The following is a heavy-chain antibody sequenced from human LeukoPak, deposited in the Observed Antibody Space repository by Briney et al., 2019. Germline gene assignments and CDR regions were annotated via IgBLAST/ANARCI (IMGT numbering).Heavy chain of an antibody. CDR3: ARGHSGNTATSRSLNY. Sequence: SETLSLTCAVYGGSFSGYYWSWICQPPGKGLEWIGEINHSGSTNYNPSLKSRVTISVDTSKNQFSLKLRSVTAADTAVYYCARGHSGNTATSRSLNYWGQGTLVTVSS. CDR1: GGSFSGYY. D-gene: IGHD3-10*01. CDR2: INHSGST. J-gene: IGHJ4*02. V-gene: IGHV4-34*01.